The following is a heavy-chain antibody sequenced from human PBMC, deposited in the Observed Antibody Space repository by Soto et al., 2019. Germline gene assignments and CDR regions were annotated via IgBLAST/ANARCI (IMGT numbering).Heavy chain of an antibody. CDR2: IRGSGGST. CDR1: GFTFSSYA. CDR3: AKIGRHDAFDI. J-gene: IGHJ3*02. Sequence: GPRRLSCAASGFTFSSYAMSWVRQAPGKGLEWVSAIRGSGGSTYYADSVKGRFTISRDNSKNTLYLQMNSLRAEDTAVYYCAKIGRHDAFDIWGQGTMVTVSS. V-gene: IGHV3-23*01. D-gene: IGHD1-26*01.